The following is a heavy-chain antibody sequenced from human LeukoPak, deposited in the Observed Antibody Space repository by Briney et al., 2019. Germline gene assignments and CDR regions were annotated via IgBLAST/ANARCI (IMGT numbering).Heavy chain of an antibody. Sequence: PGGSLRLSCAASGFTFSSYAMTWVRQAPGKGLEWVSTISVSGGITYYADSVKGRFTISRDNSNNTLYLQMNSLRAEDTAVYYCAKHSGRRLSGDYPSDYWGQGTLVTVPS. CDR1: GFTFSSYA. D-gene: IGHD1-26*01. CDR2: ISVSGGIT. CDR3: AKHSGRRLSGDYPSDY. V-gene: IGHV3-23*01. J-gene: IGHJ4*02.